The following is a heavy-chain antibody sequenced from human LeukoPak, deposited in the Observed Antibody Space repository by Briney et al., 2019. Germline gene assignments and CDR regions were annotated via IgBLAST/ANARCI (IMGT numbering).Heavy chain of an antibody. V-gene: IGHV3-21*01. J-gene: IGHJ4*02. CDR3: ARDPENYDSSGYYYEPDY. Sequence: PGGSLRLSCAASGFTFSSYSMNWVRQAPGKGLEWVSSISSSSYIYYADSVKGRFTISRDNAKNSLYLQMNSLRAEDTAVYYCARDPENYDSSGYYYEPDYWGQGTLVTVPS. D-gene: IGHD3-22*01. CDR2: ISSSSYI. CDR1: GFTFSSYS.